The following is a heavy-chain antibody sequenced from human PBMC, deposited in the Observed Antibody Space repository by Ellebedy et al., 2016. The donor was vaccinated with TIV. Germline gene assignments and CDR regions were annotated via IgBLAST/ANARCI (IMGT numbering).Heavy chain of an antibody. V-gene: IGHV4-34*01. J-gene: IGHJ4*02. CDR2: INHSGST. CDR1: GGSFSGYY. CDR3: ARGKNYWSGYGPGLHYFDY. D-gene: IGHD3-3*01. Sequence: SETLSLTXAVYGGSFSGYYWSWIRQPPGKGLEWIGEINHSGSTNYNPSLKSRVTISVDTSKNQFSLKLSSVTAADTAVYYCARGKNYWSGYGPGLHYFDYWGQGTLVTVSS.